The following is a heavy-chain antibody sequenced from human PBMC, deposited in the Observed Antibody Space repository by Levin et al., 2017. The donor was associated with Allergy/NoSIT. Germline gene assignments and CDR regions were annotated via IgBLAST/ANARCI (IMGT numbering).Heavy chain of an antibody. D-gene: IGHD3-22*01. CDR2: ISSSSSYT. Sequence: GESLKISCAASGFTFSDYYMSWIRQAPGKGLEWVSYISSSSSYTNYADSVKGRFTISRDNAKNSLYLQMNSLRAEDTAVYYCARGEYDSSGELFDIWGQGTMVTVSS. CDR3: ARGEYDSSGELFDI. CDR1: GFTFSDYY. V-gene: IGHV3-11*05. J-gene: IGHJ3*02.